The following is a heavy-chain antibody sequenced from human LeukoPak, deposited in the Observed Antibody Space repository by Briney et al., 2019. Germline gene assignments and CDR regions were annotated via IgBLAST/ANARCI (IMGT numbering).Heavy chain of an antibody. CDR3: AREGYYYDSSGYCYYFDY. J-gene: IGHJ4*02. CDR2: TYYRSKWYS. CDR1: GDSVSSNSAA. D-gene: IGHD3-22*01. V-gene: IGHV6-1*01. Sequence: SQTLSLTCAISGDSVSSNSAAWNWIRQSPSRGLEWLGRTYYRSKWYSDYAVSVKSRITINPDTSKNQFSLQLNSVTPEDTAVYYCAREGYYYDSSGYCYYFDYWGQGTLVTVSS.